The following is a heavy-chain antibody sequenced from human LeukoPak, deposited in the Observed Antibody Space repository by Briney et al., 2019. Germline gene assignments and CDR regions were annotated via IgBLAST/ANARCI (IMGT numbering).Heavy chain of an antibody. CDR2: INHSGST. CDR1: GGSFSGYY. Sequence: PSETLSLTCAVYGGSFSGYYWSWIRQPPGKGLEWIGEINHSGSTNYNPSLKSRVTISVDTSKNQFSLKLSSVTAADTAVYYCARGRSKIQLWSQRTLPYFDYWGQGTLVTVSS. D-gene: IGHD5-18*01. V-gene: IGHV4-34*01. CDR3: ARGRSKIQLWSQRTLPYFDY. J-gene: IGHJ4*02.